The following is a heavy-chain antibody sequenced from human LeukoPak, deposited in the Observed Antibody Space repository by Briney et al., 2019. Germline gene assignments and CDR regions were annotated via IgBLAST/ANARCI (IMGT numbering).Heavy chain of an antibody. J-gene: IGHJ4*02. CDR3: ARGAAPLFLSPFDY. Sequence: GGSLRLSCAPSGFTFSDFAMSWIRQAPGKGLEWVSYISSSGSTIYYADSVKGRFTISRDNAKNSLYLQMNSLRAEDTAVYYCARGAAPLFLSPFDYWGQGTLVTVSS. CDR1: GFTFSDFA. CDR2: ISSSGSTI. V-gene: IGHV3-11*01. D-gene: IGHD2-15*01.